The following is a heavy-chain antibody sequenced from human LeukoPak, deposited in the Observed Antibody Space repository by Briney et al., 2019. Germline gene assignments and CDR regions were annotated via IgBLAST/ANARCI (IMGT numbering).Heavy chain of an antibody. D-gene: IGHD3-22*01. J-gene: IGHJ3*02. Sequence: GGSLRLSCAASGFTFSSYAMSWVRQAPGKGLEWVSAISGSGGSTYYADSVKGRFTISRDNSKNTLYLQMNSLRAEDTAVYYCANGDYYDSSGPDAFDIWGQGTMVTVSS. V-gene: IGHV3-23*01. CDR3: ANGDYYDSSGPDAFDI. CDR2: ISGSGGST. CDR1: GFTFSSYA.